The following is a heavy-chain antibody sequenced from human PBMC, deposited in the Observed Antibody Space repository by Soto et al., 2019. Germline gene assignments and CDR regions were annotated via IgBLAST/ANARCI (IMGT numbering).Heavy chain of an antibody. J-gene: IGHJ6*04. CDR1: GFTVSSKY. CDR3: ARDDILCCGGSCYGLPLDV. V-gene: IGHV3-66*01. Sequence: EVQLVESGGGLVQPGGSLRLSCAASGFTVSSKYMSWVRQAPGKGLEWVSLIQSGGTTYYADSVKGRFTISRDSSKNMLHLPMDRLRAEDTAVYYCARDDILCCGGSCYGLPLDVLGKGTTVTVSS. D-gene: IGHD2-15*01. CDR2: IQSGGTT.